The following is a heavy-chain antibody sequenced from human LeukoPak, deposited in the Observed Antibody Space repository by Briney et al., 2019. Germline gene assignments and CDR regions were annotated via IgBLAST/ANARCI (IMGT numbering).Heavy chain of an antibody. D-gene: IGHD5-12*01. V-gene: IGHV4-30-4*01. CDR3: ARDMVATGYYGMDV. Sequence: SETLSLTCTVSGGSISSSDYYWSWIRQPPGKGLEWIGYIYYSGSTSYNPSLKSRVTISVDTSKNQFSLKLTSVTAADTAVYYCARDMVATGYYGMDVWGQGTTVTVSS. J-gene: IGHJ6*02. CDR2: IYYSGST. CDR1: GGSISSSDYY.